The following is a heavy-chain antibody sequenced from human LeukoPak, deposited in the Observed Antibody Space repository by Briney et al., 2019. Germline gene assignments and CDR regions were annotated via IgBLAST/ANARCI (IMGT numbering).Heavy chain of an antibody. J-gene: IGHJ4*02. Sequence: SETLSLTRTVSGGSIRSYYWSWIRQPPGKGLEWLGYIHYSGSTNYNPSLKSRVTISVDTSKNQFSLKLSSVTAADTALYYCARATAGTGYYFGYWGQGTLVTVSS. CDR1: GGSIRSYY. D-gene: IGHD6-13*01. CDR3: ARATAGTGYYFGY. CDR2: IHYSGST. V-gene: IGHV4-59*01.